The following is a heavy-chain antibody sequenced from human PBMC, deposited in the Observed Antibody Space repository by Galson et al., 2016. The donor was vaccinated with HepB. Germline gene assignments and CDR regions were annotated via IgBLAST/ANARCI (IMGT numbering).Heavy chain of an antibody. Sequence: SETLSLTCAVSGGSISTNNWWNWVRQPPGKGLEWIGEIYHSGSTNYKSSLKSRVTISVDKSKNQLSLKLSSVTAADTAVYYCARGADETYYDILTGPYYYGIDVWGQGTTVTVSS. D-gene: IGHD3-9*01. CDR2: IYHSGST. CDR1: GGSISTNNW. CDR3: ARGADETYYDILTGPYYYGIDV. J-gene: IGHJ6*02. V-gene: IGHV4-4*02.